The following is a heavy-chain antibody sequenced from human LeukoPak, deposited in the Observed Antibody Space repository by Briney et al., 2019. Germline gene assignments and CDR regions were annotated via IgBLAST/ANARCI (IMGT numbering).Heavy chain of an antibody. CDR1: GFTFSTYW. J-gene: IGHJ4*02. CDR2: ITASGTDT. Sequence: PGGSLSLSCPPSGFTFSTYWMSWVRHAPGKGLQWVSTITASGTDTFYADSVKGRFTISRDNSKNTLSLQMSSLRAEDTALYYCAKYTSGWVNDYWGQGTLVTVSS. D-gene: IGHD6-19*01. V-gene: IGHV3-23*01. CDR3: AKYTSGWVNDY.